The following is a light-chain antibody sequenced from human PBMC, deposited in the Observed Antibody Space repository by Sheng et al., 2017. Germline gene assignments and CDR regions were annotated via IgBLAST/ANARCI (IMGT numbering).Light chain of an antibody. J-gene: IGKJ1*01. CDR1: QHNHL. CDR3: QQSYNNT. V-gene: IGKV1-39*01. CDR2: CI. Sequence: DIQMTQSPSSPVCICRRQSHHRLPGKSQHNHLFKLVSTEPGKAPNAPDLWCIQFVKVGSSXRFSGSGSGTDFTLTISNLQPEDFATYYCQQSYNNTFGQGTKVEIK.